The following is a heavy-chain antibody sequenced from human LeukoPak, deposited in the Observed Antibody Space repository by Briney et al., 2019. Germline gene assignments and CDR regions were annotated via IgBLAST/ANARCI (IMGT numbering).Heavy chain of an antibody. CDR2: MYPGDSDT. Sequence: GESLKISCKGSGYTFTNYWIGWVRQMPGKGLEWMGIMYPGDSDTRYSPSFQGQVTISADKSISTAYLQWSSLKASDTAMYYCARGDYGDFRVFYTLFDYWGQGTLVTVSS. CDR1: GYTFTNYW. D-gene: IGHD4-17*01. CDR3: ARGDYGDFRVFYTLFDY. V-gene: IGHV5-51*01. J-gene: IGHJ4*02.